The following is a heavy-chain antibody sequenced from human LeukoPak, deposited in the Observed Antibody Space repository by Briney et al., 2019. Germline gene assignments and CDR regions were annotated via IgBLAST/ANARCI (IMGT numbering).Heavy chain of an antibody. Sequence: PSETLSLTCSVSGGSMTSSSYYWGWIRQPPGKGLEGIGSTYYSGSTYYNPSLKSRVTISVDTSKKQFSLNLSSVTAADTAVYYCARSGNWFDPWGQGTLVIVSS. V-gene: IGHV4-39*01. J-gene: IGHJ5*02. CDR3: ARSGNWFDP. CDR2: TYYSGST. CDR1: GGSMTSSSYY.